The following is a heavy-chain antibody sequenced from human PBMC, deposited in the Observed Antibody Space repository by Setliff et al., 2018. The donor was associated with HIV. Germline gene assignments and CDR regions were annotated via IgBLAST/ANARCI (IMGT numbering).Heavy chain of an antibody. CDR2: VYNSGIP. Sequence: SETLSLTCTVSGGSVSSPSCCWGWIRQPPGKGLGWIGSVYNSGIPFKNPSLKSRVSISVDRSGNQFSLRPTSVTAADTAVYYCATCRHRPSNWFDLWGQGTVVTVSS. CDR3: ATCRHRPSNWFDL. CDR1: GGSVSSPSCC. V-gene: IGHV4-39*07. J-gene: IGHJ5*02.